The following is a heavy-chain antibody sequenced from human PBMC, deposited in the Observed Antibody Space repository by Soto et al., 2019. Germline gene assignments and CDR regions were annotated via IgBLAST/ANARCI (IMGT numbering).Heavy chain of an antibody. CDR3: ARLRAAAGSFDP. CDR2: IYYSGST. Sequence: PSETLSLTCTFSGGSIISYYWSWIRQPPGKGLEWIGYIYYSGSTNYNPSLKSRVTISVDTSKNQFSLKLSSVTAADTAVYYCARLRAAAGSFDPWGQGTLVTVSS. D-gene: IGHD6-13*01. V-gene: IGHV4-59*01. CDR1: GGSIISYY. J-gene: IGHJ5*02.